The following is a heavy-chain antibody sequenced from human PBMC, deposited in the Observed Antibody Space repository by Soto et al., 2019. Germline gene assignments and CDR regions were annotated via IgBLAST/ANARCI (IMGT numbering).Heavy chain of an antibody. Sequence: QLQLQESGSGLVKPSQTLSLTCAVSGGSISSGGYSWSWIRQPPGKGLEWIGYISHSGSTYYNPTLKSRVTISVDRSKTQCSLKLSSVTAADTAVYYCARGYDSGGWLVDYWCQGNLVTVSS. J-gene: IGHJ4*02. CDR3: ARGYDSGGWLVDY. CDR2: ISHSGST. D-gene: IGHD6-19*01. CDR1: GGSISSGGYS. V-gene: IGHV4-30-2*01.